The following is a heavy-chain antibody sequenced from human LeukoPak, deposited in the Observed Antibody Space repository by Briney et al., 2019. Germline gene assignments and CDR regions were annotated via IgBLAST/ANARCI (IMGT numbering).Heavy chain of an antibody. CDR3: VRQIGSGAFDL. D-gene: IGHD2-2*03. J-gene: IGHJ3*01. Sequence: SETLSLTCAVYEGTLSGYFWSWVRQPPGKGLEWIGEISIAGEINYNPSLRSRATISIDTTKNQFSLTLSSLIVADTALYYCVRQIGSGAFDLWGRDRVVIVS. CDR2: ISIAGEI. CDR1: EGTLSGYF. V-gene: IGHV4-34*01.